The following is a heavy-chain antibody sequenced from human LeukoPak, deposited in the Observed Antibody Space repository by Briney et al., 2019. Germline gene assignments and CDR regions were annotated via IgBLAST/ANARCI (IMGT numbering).Heavy chain of an antibody. CDR3: ARVGRGMAAAGFGAFDI. CDR1: GFTFSNYY. V-gene: IGHV3-11*01. CDR2: IIGGGSAI. Sequence: GGCLRLSCAASGFTFSNYYMTYIRQAPGKGLEWVSYIIGGGSAIYYADSVRGRFTISRDNAKNSLHLQMNSLRAEDTAVYYCARVGRGMAAAGFGAFDIWGQGTMVTVSS. J-gene: IGHJ3*02. D-gene: IGHD6-13*01.